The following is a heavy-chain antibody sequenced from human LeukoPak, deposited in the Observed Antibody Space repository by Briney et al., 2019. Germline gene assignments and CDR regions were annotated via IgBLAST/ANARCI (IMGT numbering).Heavy chain of an antibody. V-gene: IGHV5-10-1*01. Sequence: GESLKISCKGSGYSFTSYWISWVRQMPGKGLEWMGRIDPSDSYTNYSPSFQGHVTISADKSISTAYLQWSSPKASDTAMYYCARLSGATIFGVVISSNGMDVWGQGTTVTVSS. D-gene: IGHD3-3*01. CDR1: GYSFTSYW. CDR3: ARLSGATIFGVVISSNGMDV. J-gene: IGHJ6*02. CDR2: IDPSDSYT.